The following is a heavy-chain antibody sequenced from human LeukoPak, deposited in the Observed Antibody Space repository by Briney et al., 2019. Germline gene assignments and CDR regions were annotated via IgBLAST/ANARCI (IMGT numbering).Heavy chain of an antibody. Sequence: GGSLRLSCAASGFTFSSYGTHWVRQAPGKGLEWVAFIRYDGSNKYYADSVKGRFTISRDNSKNTLNLQMNSLRAEDTAVYYCAKGPSGIAVAGTGYFDYWGQGTLVTVSS. V-gene: IGHV3-30*02. CDR2: IRYDGSNK. D-gene: IGHD6-19*01. CDR3: AKGPSGIAVAGTGYFDY. J-gene: IGHJ4*02. CDR1: GFTFSSYG.